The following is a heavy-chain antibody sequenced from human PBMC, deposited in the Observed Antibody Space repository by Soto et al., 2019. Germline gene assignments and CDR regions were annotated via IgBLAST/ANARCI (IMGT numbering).Heavy chain of an antibody. CDR2: IWYDGSNK. D-gene: IGHD5-12*01. V-gene: IGHV3-33*01. CDR3: ARDRGLGRWLQLPY. Sequence: QVQLVESGGGVVQPGRSLRLSCAASGFTFSSYGMHWVRQAPGKGLEWVAVIWYDGSNKYYADSVKGRFTISRDNSKNTLYLQMNSLRAEDTALYYCARDRGLGRWLQLPYWGQGTLVTVSS. CDR1: GFTFSSYG. J-gene: IGHJ4*02.